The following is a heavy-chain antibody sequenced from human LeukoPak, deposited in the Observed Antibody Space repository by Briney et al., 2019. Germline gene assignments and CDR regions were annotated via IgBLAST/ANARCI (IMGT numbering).Heavy chain of an antibody. Sequence: ASVKVSCKPSGYTFTGYYLHWVRQAPGQGLEWMGWINPNTGATIYAEKFQGRVTITADTSTDTAYMELSSLRSDDTAVYYCATQRIVVVRTASQNWFDPWGQGTLVTVSS. V-gene: IGHV1-2*02. CDR1: GYTFTGYY. D-gene: IGHD2-2*01. CDR3: ATQRIVVVRTASQNWFDP. J-gene: IGHJ5*02. CDR2: INPNTGAT.